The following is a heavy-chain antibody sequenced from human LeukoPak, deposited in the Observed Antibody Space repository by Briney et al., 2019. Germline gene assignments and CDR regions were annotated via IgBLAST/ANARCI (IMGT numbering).Heavy chain of an antibody. Sequence: PSETLSLTCAVSGGSINSNYWDWVRQRPGKGQEWIGRIYTTCTTNYSPSLKLRLTISLDTSKNHFSLELRSVTAADTAVYYWGRQGYTASYYFVDYWSQGTLVTVCS. J-gene: IGHJ4*02. CDR1: GGSINSNY. CDR3: GRQGYTASYYFVDY. D-gene: IGHD1-26*01. CDR2: IYTTCTT. V-gene: IGHV4-59*10.